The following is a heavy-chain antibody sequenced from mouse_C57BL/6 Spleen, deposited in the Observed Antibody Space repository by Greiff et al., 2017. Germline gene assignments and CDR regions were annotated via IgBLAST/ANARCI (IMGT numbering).Heavy chain of an antibody. V-gene: IGHV14-2*01. CDR1: GFNIQDSY. J-gene: IGHJ2*01. Sequence: EVQLQQSGAELVKPGASVKLSCTASGFNIQDSYMHWVKQRTEQGLAWIGRIDPGDGETKYAPKFQGKATITADTSSNTAYLQLRSLTSEDTAVYYCASNYVAYWGQGTTLTVSS. CDR3: ASNYVAY. CDR2: IDPGDGET.